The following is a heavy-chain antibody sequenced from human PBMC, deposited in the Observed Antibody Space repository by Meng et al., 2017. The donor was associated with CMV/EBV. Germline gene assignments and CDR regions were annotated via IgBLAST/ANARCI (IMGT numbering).Heavy chain of an antibody. CDR1: GYTFTSYG. CDR2: ISAYNGNT. V-gene: IGHV1-18*01. CDR3: ARPDSSGYYDAFDI. D-gene: IGHD3-22*01. Sequence: ASVKVSCKASGYTFTSYGISWVRQAPGQGLEWMGWISAYNGNTNYAQKLQGRVTMATDTSTSTAYMELRSLRSDDTAVYYCARPDSSGYYDAFDIWGQGTMVTVSS. J-gene: IGHJ3*02.